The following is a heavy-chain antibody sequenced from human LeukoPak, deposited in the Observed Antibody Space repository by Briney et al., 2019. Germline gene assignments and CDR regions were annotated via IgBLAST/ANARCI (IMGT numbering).Heavy chain of an antibody. D-gene: IGHD2-2*01. V-gene: IGHV1-2*06. Sequence: ASVKVSCKASGYTFTSYYMHWVRQAPGQGPEWVGRINPNSGGTNYAQKFQGRVTMTRDTSISTAYMELSRLRSDDTAVYYCARADCSSTSCLNAFDIWGQGTMVTVSS. J-gene: IGHJ3*02. CDR1: GYTFTSYY. CDR3: ARADCSSTSCLNAFDI. CDR2: INPNSGGT.